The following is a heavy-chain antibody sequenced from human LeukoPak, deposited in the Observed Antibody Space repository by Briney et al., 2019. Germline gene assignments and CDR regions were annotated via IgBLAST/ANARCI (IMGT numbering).Heavy chain of an antibody. J-gene: IGHJ2*01. Sequence: GGSLRLSCAVSGFTFSSYAMSWVRQAPGKGLEWVSVFSGSGASTYYADSVKGRFTISRDNSKNTLYLQMNSLRAEDTAVYYCAREGPTHWYFDLWGRGTLVTVSS. CDR3: AREGPTHWYFDL. V-gene: IGHV3-23*01. CDR2: FSGSGAST. CDR1: GFTFSSYA.